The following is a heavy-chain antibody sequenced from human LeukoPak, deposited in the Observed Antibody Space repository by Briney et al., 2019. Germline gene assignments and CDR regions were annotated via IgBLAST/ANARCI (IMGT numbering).Heavy chain of an antibody. CDR2: IYYSGST. J-gene: IGHJ4*02. Sequence: PSETLSLTCTVSGGSISSYYWSWIRQPPGKGPEWIGYIYYSGSTNYNPSLKSRVTISVDTSKNQFSLKLSSVTAADTAVYYCARAGPTSHYFDYWGQGTLVTVSS. CDR3: ARAGPTSHYFDY. V-gene: IGHV4-59*01. CDR1: GGSISSYY.